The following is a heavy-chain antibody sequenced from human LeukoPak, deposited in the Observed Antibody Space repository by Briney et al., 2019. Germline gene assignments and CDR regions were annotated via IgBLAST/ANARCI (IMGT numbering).Heavy chain of an antibody. CDR1: GFIFSSYA. D-gene: IGHD1-26*01. CDR3: AKRYSGNYFDY. V-gene: IGHV3-23*01. J-gene: IGHJ4*02. Sequence: GGSLRLSCAASGFIFSSYALSWVRQAPGKGLEWVSTISGSGSSTYYADSVKGRFAISRDNSENTLYLQMNSLRADDTAIYYCAKRYSGNYFDYWGQGTLVTVSS. CDR2: ISGSGSST.